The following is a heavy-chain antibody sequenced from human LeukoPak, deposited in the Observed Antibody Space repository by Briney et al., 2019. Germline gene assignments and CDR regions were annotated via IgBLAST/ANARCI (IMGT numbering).Heavy chain of an antibody. CDR1: GFTASSNY. Sequence: GGSLRLSCAASGFTASSNYMSWVRQAPGQGLEWVSVIYSGGSTSYADSVKGRFTISRDNSKNTLYLQMNSLRAEDTAVYYCARSPYRGAYYFDYWGQGTLVTVSS. CDR3: ARSPYRGAYYFDY. J-gene: IGHJ4*02. V-gene: IGHV3-53*01. CDR2: IYSGGST.